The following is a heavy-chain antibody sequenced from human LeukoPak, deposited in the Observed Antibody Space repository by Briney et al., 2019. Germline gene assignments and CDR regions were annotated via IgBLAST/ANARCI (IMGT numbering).Heavy chain of an antibody. J-gene: IGHJ4*02. CDR1: GYTFTGYY. CDR2: IIPIFGSA. V-gene: IGHV1-69*13. D-gene: IGHD6-13*01. CDR3: ARGGIASAFNYFDY. Sequence: SVKVSCKASGYTFTGYYMHWVRQAPEQGLEWMGGIIPIFGSANYAQKFQGRVTITADESTSTAYMELSSLRSEDTAVYFCARGGIASAFNYFDYWGQGTLVTVSS.